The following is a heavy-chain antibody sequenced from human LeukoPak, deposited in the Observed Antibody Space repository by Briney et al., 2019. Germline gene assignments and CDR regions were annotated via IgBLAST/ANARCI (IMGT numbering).Heavy chain of an antibody. CDR3: VSHSDPLTGYSFDY. V-gene: IGHV3-53*01. D-gene: IGHD3-9*01. CDR1: GFTVSSNY. CDR2: IHDSGNT. J-gene: IGHJ4*02. Sequence: GGSPRLSCAASGFTVSSNYMTWVRQAPGKGLEWVSIIHDSGNTYYADSVKGRFTVTRDNSRNTVSLEMNSLRVDDTAVYYCVSHSDPLTGYSFDYWGQGTLVTVSS.